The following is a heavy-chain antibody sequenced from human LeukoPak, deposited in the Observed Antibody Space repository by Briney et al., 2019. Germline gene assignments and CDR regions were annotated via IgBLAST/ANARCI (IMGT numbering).Heavy chain of an antibody. J-gene: IGHJ4*02. CDR3: ARRGLERDGFNGFDY. D-gene: IGHD5-24*01. CDR1: GDSFNTCW. CDR2: IYPGDSDV. Sequence: GESLKISCKGSGDSFNTCWIGWVRQMSGKGLEWMGIIYPGDSDVRYSPSFQGQVTISADKSISTAYLQWSSLKASDTAMYYCARRGLERDGFNGFDYWGQGTLVTVSS. V-gene: IGHV5-51*01.